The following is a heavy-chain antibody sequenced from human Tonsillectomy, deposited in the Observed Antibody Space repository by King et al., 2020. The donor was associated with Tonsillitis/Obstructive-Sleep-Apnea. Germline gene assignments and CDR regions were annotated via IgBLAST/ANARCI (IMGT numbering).Heavy chain of an antibody. CDR3: AGGVEMATITGYFDY. J-gene: IGHJ4*02. CDR2: ISYDGSNK. D-gene: IGHD5-24*01. Sequence: VQLVESGGGVVQPGRSLRLSCAASGFTLSRCAIHWVRQAPGKGLEWVAVISYDGSNKYYADSVKGRFTISRDNSKNKLYLQMNSLRAEDTAVYYCAGGVEMATITGYFDYWGQGTLVTVSS. V-gene: IGHV3-30*04. CDR1: GFTLSRCA.